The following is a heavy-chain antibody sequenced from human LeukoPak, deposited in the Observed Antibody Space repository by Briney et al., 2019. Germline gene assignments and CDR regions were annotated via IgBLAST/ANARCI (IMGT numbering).Heavy chain of an antibody. CDR1: GFTFSSYA. CDR3: ATNEDYDILTGYYTLDY. CDR2: ISGSGGST. D-gene: IGHD3-9*01. V-gene: IGHV3-23*01. J-gene: IGHJ4*02. Sequence: GGSLRLSCAASGFTFSSYAMSWVRQAPGKGLEWVSAISGSGGSTYYADSVKGRFTISRDNSKNTLYLQMNSLRAEDTAAYYCATNEDYDILTGYYTLDYWGQGTLVTVSS.